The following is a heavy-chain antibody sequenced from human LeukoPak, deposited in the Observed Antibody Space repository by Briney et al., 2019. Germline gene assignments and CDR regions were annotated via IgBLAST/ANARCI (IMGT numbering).Heavy chain of an antibody. CDR1: GGSISNYY. D-gene: IGHD3-10*01. CDR2: IYYTGST. CDR3: VRPDYGSGAYGY. Sequence: PSETLSLTCTVSGGSISNYYWGWIRQPPGKGLEWIGSIYYTGSTTYTPSLKSRVTISLHTSNNLFSLELSSVAAADTAVYYCVRPDYGSGAYGYWGQGTLVTVSS. J-gene: IGHJ4*02. V-gene: IGHV4-59*08.